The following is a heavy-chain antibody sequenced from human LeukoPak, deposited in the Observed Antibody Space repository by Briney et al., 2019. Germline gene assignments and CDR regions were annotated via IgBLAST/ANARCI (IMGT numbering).Heavy chain of an antibody. CDR3: ATAEWEYFYFDS. CDR2: TSYSGGA. J-gene: IGHJ4*02. V-gene: IGHV4-55*02. Sequence: SDTLSLICAVSVGSITRGNWWTSVRQPPGTGLEWIGFTSYSGGAYYNPSLMSRITMSVDRSQNQFSLKMRDVTAADTAVYFCATAEWEYFYFDSWGQGALVAVSS. D-gene: IGHD1-26*01. CDR1: VGSITRGNW.